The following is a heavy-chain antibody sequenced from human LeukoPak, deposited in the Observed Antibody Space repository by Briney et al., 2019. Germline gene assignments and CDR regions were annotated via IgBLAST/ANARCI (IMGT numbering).Heavy chain of an antibody. D-gene: IGHD3-22*01. Sequence: SGTLSLTCTVSGDSISNYYWSWIRQRPGKGLECICYIYYSGSTNYHPSLKSRVTISVDTSKSQFSLKLSSVTAADTALYYCARVSNRDSSGYYWGFDYWGQGTLVTVSS. CDR2: IYYSGST. J-gene: IGHJ4*02. V-gene: IGHV4-59*08. CDR1: GDSISNYY. CDR3: ARVSNRDSSGYYWGFDY.